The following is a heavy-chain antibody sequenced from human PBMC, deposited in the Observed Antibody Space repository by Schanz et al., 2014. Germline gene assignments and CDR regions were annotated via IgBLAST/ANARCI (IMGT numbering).Heavy chain of an antibody. V-gene: IGHV4-59*08. Sequence: QVPLQESGPGLVKPSETLSLTCSVSGGSIRNYYWNWIRQPPGKGVEWIGYIHYSGSTNYNPSLESRVAMSVAPSKNHFPLKLSSVPAADTAVYYCARLNYDSSGYPYYYGMDVWGQGTTVTVSS. D-gene: IGHD3-22*01. CDR3: ARLNYDSSGYPYYYGMDV. CDR1: GGSIRNYY. CDR2: IHYSGST. J-gene: IGHJ6*02.